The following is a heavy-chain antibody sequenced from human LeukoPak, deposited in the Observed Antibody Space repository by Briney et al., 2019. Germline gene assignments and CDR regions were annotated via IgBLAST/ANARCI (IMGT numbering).Heavy chain of an antibody. CDR1: GGSISSSSYY. CDR3: ARDIPPLGY. J-gene: IGHJ4*02. Sequence: SETLSLTCTVSGGSISSSSYYWGWIRQPLGKGLEWIGSIYYSGSTYYNPSLKSRVTISVDTSKNQFSLKLSSVTAADTAVYYCARDIPPLGYWGQGTLVTVSS. CDR2: IYYSGST. V-gene: IGHV4-39*07. D-gene: IGHD2-21*01.